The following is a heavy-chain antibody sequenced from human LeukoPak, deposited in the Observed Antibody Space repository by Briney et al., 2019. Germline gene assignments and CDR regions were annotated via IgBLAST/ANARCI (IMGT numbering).Heavy chain of an antibody. J-gene: IGHJ4*02. CDR1: GFTFSDYY. V-gene: IGHV3-11*06. CDR2: ISSAGTSYT. Sequence: GGSLRLSCAASGFTFSDYYMNWLRQAPGKGLEWVSYISSAGTSYTNYADSVKGRFTISRDNAKNSLYLQMNSLRAEDTAVYYCARHSFGDYEFWFDYWGQGTLVTVSS. CDR3: ARHSFGDYEFWFDY. D-gene: IGHD4-17*01.